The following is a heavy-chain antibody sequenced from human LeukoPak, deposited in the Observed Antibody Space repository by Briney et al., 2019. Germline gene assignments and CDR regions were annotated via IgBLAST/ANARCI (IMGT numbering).Heavy chain of an antibody. Sequence: GGSLRLSCAASGFTVSSNYMSWVRQAPGKGLEWVSVIYSGGSTYYADSVKGRFTISRDNSKNTLYLQMNSLRAEDTAVYYCAKEYRDYYDSSGGGGYWGQGTLVTVSS. CDR3: AKEYRDYYDSSGGGGY. V-gene: IGHV3-66*01. J-gene: IGHJ4*02. CDR2: IYSGGST. D-gene: IGHD3-22*01. CDR1: GFTVSSNY.